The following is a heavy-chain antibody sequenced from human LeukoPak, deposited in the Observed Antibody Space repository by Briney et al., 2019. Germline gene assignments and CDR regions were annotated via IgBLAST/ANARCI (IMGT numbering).Heavy chain of an antibody. V-gene: IGHV5-10-1*01. J-gene: IGHJ3*02. CDR3: ARDEAATGTGAFDI. CDR2: IDPSDSYT. Sequence: PGESLKISCEGSGYSFTTYWISWVRQMPGKGLEWMGRIDPSDSYTNYSPSFQGHVTISTDKSISTAYLQWSSLKASDTAMYYCARDEAATGTGAFDIWGQGTVVTVSS. CDR1: GYSFTTYW. D-gene: IGHD6-13*01.